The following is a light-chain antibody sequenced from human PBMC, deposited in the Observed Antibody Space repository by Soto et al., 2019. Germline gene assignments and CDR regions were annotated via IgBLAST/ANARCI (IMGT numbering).Light chain of an antibody. CDR2: AAS. V-gene: IGKV1-39*01. CDR1: QNIRSN. J-gene: IGKJ1*01. Sequence: MTQSPATLSVSPGERATLSCRASQNIRSNLAWYQQKPGKAPNLLISAASSLQNGVPSRFRGSGSGTDFTLTISGLQREDFATYNCQQSYSTPPWTFGQGTKVDIK. CDR3: QQSYSTPPWT.